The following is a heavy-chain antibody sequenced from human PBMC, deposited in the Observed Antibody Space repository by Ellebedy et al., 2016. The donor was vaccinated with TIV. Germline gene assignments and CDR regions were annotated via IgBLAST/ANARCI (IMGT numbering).Heavy chain of an antibody. D-gene: IGHD6-25*01. CDR1: GYSFTSYW. CDR2: IYPGDSDT. V-gene: IGHV5-51*01. J-gene: IGHJ6*02. CDR3: ARTAAMAAAADYYYYGMDV. Sequence: PGGSLRPSCELSGYSFTSYWIGWVRLMPGKGLEWLGIIYPGDSDTRYSPSFQGQVTISADTSISTAYLQWSSLKASDTDMYYCARTAAMAAAADYYYYGMDVWGQGTTVTVSS.